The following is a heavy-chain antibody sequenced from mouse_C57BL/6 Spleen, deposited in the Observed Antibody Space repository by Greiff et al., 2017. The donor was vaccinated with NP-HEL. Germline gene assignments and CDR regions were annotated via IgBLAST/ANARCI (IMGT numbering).Heavy chain of an antibody. CDR3: ARSYDYDDY. D-gene: IGHD2-4*01. CDR2: INPNNGGT. CDR1: GYTFTDYY. Sequence: VQLQQSGPELVKPGASVKISCKASGYTFTDYYMNWVKQSHGKSLERIGDINPNNGGTSYNQKFKGKATLTVDKSSSTAYMELRSLTSEDSAVYYCARSYDYDDYWGQGTTLTVSS. J-gene: IGHJ2*01. V-gene: IGHV1-26*01.